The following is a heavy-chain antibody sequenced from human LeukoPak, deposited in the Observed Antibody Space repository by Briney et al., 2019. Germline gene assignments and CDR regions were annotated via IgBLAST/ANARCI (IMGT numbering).Heavy chain of an antibody. J-gene: IGHJ3*02. CDR3: ARDVLRYFDWLLGADSDAFHI. V-gene: IGHV1-18*01. Sequence: GASVMVSSKASGYTFTTYGISWVRQAPGQGREWMGWISAYNGNTNYAQKLQGRVTITTDTSTSTAYMQLRSLRSDDTAVYYCARDVLRYFDWLLGADSDAFHIWGQGTMVTVSS. D-gene: IGHD3-9*01. CDR2: ISAYNGNT. CDR1: GYTFTTYG.